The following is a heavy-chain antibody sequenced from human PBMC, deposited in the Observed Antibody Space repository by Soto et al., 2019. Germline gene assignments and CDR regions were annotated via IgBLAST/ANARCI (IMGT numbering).Heavy chain of an antibody. D-gene: IGHD3-3*01. CDR1: GYTFTSYV. J-gene: IGHJ6*03. V-gene: IGHV1-18*01. CDR2: ISAYNGNT. Sequence: ASVKVSCKASGYTFTSYVISWVRQAPGQGLEWMGWISAYNGNTNYAQKLQGRVTMTTDTSTSTAYMELRSLRSDDTAVYYCARATIQSIYYHYYYMDVWGKGTTVTVSS. CDR3: ARATIQSIYYHYYYMDV.